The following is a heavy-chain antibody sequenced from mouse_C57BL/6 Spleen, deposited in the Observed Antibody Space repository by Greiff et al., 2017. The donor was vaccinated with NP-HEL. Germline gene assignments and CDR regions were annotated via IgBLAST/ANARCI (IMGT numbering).Heavy chain of an antibody. CDR1: GFTFSSYA. Sequence: EVMLVESGGGLVKPGGSLKLSCAASGFTFSSYAMSWVRQTPGKRLEWVATISDGGSYTYYPDNVKGRFTISRDNAKNNLYLQMSHLKSEDTAMYYCAREGPYGSSYDWYFDVWGTGTTVTVSS. CDR2: ISDGGSYT. V-gene: IGHV5-4*01. J-gene: IGHJ1*03. CDR3: AREGPYGSSYDWYFDV. D-gene: IGHD1-1*01.